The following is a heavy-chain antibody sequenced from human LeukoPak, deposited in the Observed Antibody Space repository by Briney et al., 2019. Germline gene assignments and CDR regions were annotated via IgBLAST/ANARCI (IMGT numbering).Heavy chain of an antibody. CDR2: IIPIFGTT. D-gene: IGHD6-13*01. J-gene: IGHJ4*02. V-gene: IGHV1-69*13. CDR1: GGTFSTLA. CDR3: AREASSTWYAMFDF. Sequence: ASVKVSCKASGGTFSTLAISWVRQAPGQGLEWMGTIIPIFGTTNYAPKFQGRVSITADESTNTAFMELSSLRSEDTAFYFCAREASSTWYAMFDFWGQGTLATVSS.